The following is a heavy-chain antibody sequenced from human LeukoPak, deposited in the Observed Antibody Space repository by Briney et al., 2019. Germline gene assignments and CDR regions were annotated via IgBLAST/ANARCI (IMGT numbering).Heavy chain of an antibody. J-gene: IGHJ5*02. Sequence: SETLSLTCAVYGGSFSGYYWSWIRQPPGKGLEWIGEINHSGSTNYNPSLKSRVTISVDTSKNQFSLKLSSVTAADTAVYYCARGQRAAGTLPWGQGTLVTVSS. D-gene: IGHD6-13*01. CDR1: GGSFSGYY. V-gene: IGHV4-34*01. CDR2: INHSGST. CDR3: ARGQRAAGTLP.